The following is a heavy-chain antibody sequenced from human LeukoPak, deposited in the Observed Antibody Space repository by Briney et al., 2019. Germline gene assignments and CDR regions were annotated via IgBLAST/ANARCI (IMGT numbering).Heavy chain of an antibody. CDR3: ARWAVATTNYFDY. CDR1: GYDFTSYW. J-gene: IGHJ4*02. V-gene: IGHV5-51*01. D-gene: IGHD5-12*01. CDR2: IYPGDSDT. Sequence: GESLKISCKGSGYDFTSYWIGWVRQMPGKGLEWMGIIYPGDSDTRYSPSFQGQVTISVDKFISTAYLQWSSLEASDTAMYYCARWAVATTNYFDYWGQGTLVTVSS.